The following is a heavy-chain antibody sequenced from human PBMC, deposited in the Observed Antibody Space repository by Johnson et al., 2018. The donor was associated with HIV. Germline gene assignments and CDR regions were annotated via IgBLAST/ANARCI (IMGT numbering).Heavy chain of an antibody. J-gene: IGHJ3*01. V-gene: IGHV3-30*04. CDR2: ISYDGSDK. CDR1: GFSLSSYA. CDR3: AKGRGYDYDALDF. D-gene: IGHD5-12*01. Sequence: VQLVESGGGVVQPGRSLRLSCAASGFSLSSYAMHWVRQAPGKGLEWVAVISYDGSDKYYADSVKGRFTISRDNSKNTLYLQMSSLRAEDTAVYYCAKGRGYDYDALDFWGQGTMVTVSS.